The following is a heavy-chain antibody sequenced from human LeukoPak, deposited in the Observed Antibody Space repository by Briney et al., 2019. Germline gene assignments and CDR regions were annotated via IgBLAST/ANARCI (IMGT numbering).Heavy chain of an antibody. D-gene: IGHD3-22*01. J-gene: IGHJ4*02. CDR1: GYTFTSYD. CDR3: ARAETDSSCYYYNY. CDR2: MNPNSGNT. Sequence: GASVKVSCKASGYTFTSYDINWVRQATGQGLEWMGWMNPNSGNTGYAQKFQGRVTMTRNTSISTAYMELSSLRSEETAVYYCARAETDSSCYYYNYWGQGTLVTISS. V-gene: IGHV1-8*01.